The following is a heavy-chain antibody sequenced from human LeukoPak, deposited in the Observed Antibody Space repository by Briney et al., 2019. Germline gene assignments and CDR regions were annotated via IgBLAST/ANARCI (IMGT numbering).Heavy chain of an antibody. J-gene: IGHJ4*02. CDR3: ARIRVYESSGYHFDS. CDR2: IDWDDDK. V-gene: IGHV2-70*01. Sequence: ESGPALVKPTQTLTLTCTFSGFSLSTSGMCVSWIRQPPGKALEWLAHIDWDDDKYYSTSLKTRLTISKDTSKNQVVLTMTNMDPVDTATYYCARIRVYESSGYHFDSWGQGTLVTVSS. D-gene: IGHD3-22*01. CDR1: GFSLSTSGMC.